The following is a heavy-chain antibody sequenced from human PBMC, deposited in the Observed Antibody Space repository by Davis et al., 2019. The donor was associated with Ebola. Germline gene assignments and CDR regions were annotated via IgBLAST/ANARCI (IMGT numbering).Heavy chain of an antibody. CDR1: GASISDDNY. V-gene: IGHV4-31*11. Sequence: PSETLSLTCGVSGASISDDNYWAWVRQYPGKGLEWLGYIYYSGGTYYNPSLKSRLTISVDTSKNQFSLRLSSVTAADTAVYYCARFDRMDAFSYDYWGQGTLVTVSS. CDR3: ARFDRMDAFSYDY. CDR2: IYYSGGT. D-gene: IGHD3-9*01. J-gene: IGHJ4*02.